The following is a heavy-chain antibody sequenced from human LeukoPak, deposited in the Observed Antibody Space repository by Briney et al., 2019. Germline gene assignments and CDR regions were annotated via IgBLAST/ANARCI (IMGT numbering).Heavy chain of an antibody. V-gene: IGHV1-69*13. Sequence: SVKVSCKASGYTFTSYGISWVRQAPGQGLEWMGGIIPIFGTANYAQKFQGRVTITADESTSTAYMELSSLRSEDTAVYYCARNVVPAAMSLDYWGQGTLVTVSS. CDR2: IIPIFGTA. CDR1: GYTFTSYG. CDR3: ARNVVPAAMSLDY. D-gene: IGHD2-2*01. J-gene: IGHJ4*02.